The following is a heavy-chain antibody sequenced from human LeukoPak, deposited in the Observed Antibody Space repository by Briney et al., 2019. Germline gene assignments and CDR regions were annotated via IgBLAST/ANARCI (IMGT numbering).Heavy chain of an antibody. CDR2: INNSGST. CDR1: GGSISTFY. D-gene: IGHD3-10*01. V-gene: IGHV4-4*07. CDR3: ARHGTYGNDFDY. J-gene: IGHJ4*02. Sequence: SETLSLTCTVSGGSISTFYWTWIRQPAGKGLEWIGRINNSGSTNYNPSLKSRVTISVDTSKNQFSLKLSSVTAADAAVYYCARHGTYGNDFDYWGQGTLVTVSS.